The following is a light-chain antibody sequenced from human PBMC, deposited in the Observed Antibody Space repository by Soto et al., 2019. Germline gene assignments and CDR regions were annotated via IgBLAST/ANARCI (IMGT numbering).Light chain of an antibody. V-gene: IGKV3-20*01. CDR3: QQYNSYSRT. Sequence: EIVLTQSPGTLSLSPGERATLSCRSSQSVSSAFLAWYQQRPGQAPRLLIYGASSRAAGIPDRFSGRGSGTDFTLTISSLQPDDFATYYCQQYNSYSRTFGQGTKVDIK. J-gene: IGKJ1*01. CDR2: GAS. CDR1: QSVSSAF.